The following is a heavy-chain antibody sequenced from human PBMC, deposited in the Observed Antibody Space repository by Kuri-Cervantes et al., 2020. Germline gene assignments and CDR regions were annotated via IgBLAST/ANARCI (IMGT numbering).Heavy chain of an antibody. CDR2: ISSSSSYI. CDR3: AKDSLYSSSSRFDY. Sequence: GGSLRLSCAASGFTFSSYSMNWVHQAPGKGLEWVSSISSSSSYIYYADSVKGRFTISRDNSKNTLYLQMNSLRAEDTAVYYCAKDSLYSSSSRFDYWGQGTLVTVSS. D-gene: IGHD6-6*01. J-gene: IGHJ4*02. CDR1: GFTFSSYS. V-gene: IGHV3-21*04.